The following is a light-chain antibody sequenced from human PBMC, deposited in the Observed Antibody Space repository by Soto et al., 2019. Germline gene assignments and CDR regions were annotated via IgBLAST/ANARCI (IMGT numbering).Light chain of an antibody. CDR2: EGS. CDR3: CSYGGFSTFVL. J-gene: IGLJ2*01. Sequence: QSALTQPASVSGSPGQSITISCTGSGRDIGAYDYVSWYQQHPGKAPKLLIFEGSKRTSGVSYRFSGSKSGNTASLTISGLQAEDEADYHCCSYGGFSTFVLFGGGTKLTVL. V-gene: IGLV2-23*03. CDR1: GRDIGAYDY.